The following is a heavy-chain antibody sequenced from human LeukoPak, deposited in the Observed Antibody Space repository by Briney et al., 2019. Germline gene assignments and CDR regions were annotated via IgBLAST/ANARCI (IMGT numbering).Heavy chain of an antibody. J-gene: IGHJ4*02. CDR1: GYTFTGYF. Sequence: ASVTVSCKASGYTFTGYFMHWVRQAPGQGLEWMGWINAISGDTNYAQKFRGRVTMTRDTSINTAYMELTRLTSDDTAVYYCARGGSGWSVSAYWGQGTRVTVSS. CDR3: ARGGSGWSVSAY. V-gene: IGHV1-2*02. CDR2: INAISGDT. D-gene: IGHD6-19*01.